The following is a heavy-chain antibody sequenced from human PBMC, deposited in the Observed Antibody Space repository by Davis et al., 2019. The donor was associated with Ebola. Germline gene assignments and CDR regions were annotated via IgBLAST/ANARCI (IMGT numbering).Heavy chain of an antibody. CDR1: GYTFTSYG. V-gene: IGHV1-18*01. Sequence: ASVQVSCKASGYTFTSYGISWVRQAPRQGLEWMGWISAYNGNTNYAQKLQGRVTMTTDTSTSTAYMELRSLRSDDTTVYYCARRLGSGYQEDAFDIWGQGTMVTVSS. D-gene: IGHD3-22*01. J-gene: IGHJ3*02. CDR2: ISAYNGNT. CDR3: ARRLGSGYQEDAFDI.